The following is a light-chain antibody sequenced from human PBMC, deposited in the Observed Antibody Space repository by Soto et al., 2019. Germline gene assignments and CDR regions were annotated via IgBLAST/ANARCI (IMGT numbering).Light chain of an antibody. Sequence: DIQMTQSPSAMSASVGDRVTITCRASRGITNYVAWFQQKPGQVPKRLIYAASSLQRGVPSRFSGSGSGTEFTLTIGSLQPEDFATYYCLQHNTYPHTFGQGTKLEIK. CDR2: AAS. CDR3: LQHNTYPHT. V-gene: IGKV1-17*03. J-gene: IGKJ2*01. CDR1: RGITNY.